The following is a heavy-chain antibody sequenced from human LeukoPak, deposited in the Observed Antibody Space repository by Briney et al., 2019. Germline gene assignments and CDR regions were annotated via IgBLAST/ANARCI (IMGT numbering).Heavy chain of an antibody. V-gene: IGHV7-4-1*02. J-gene: IGHJ6*02. CDR2: INTNTGNP. D-gene: IGHD3-10*01. CDR3: ARSYGVGEFDYYYYGMDV. Sequence: GASVKVSCKASGYTFTSYTMNWVRQAPGQGLEWMGWINTNTGNPTYAQGFTGRFVFSLDTSVSTAYLQISSLKAEDTAVYYCARSYGVGEFDYYYYGMDVWGQGTTVTVSS. CDR1: GYTFTSYT.